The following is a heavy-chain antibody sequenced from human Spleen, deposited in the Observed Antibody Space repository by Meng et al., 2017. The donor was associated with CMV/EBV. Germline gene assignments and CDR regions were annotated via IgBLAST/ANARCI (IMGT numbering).Heavy chain of an antibody. Sequence: SETLSLTCTVSGGSISSSSYYWGWIRQPPGKGLEWIGNIYYSGSTYYNPSLKSRVTISVHTSKNQFSLKLSSVTAADTAVYYCARLTNYDFWSGSPGGMDVWGQGTTVTVSS. CDR2: IYYSGST. D-gene: IGHD3-3*01. CDR3: ARLTNYDFWSGSPGGMDV. V-gene: IGHV4-39*01. J-gene: IGHJ6*02. CDR1: GGSISSSSYY.